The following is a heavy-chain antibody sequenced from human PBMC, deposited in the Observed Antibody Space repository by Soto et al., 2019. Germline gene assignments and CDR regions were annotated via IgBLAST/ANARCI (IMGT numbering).Heavy chain of an antibody. J-gene: IGHJ5*02. CDR1: GFTFSSYW. V-gene: IGHV3-7*01. Sequence: EVQLVESGGGLVQPGGSLRLSCAASGFTFSSYWMSWVRQAPGKGLEWVANINQDGSEKYYVDSVKGRFTISRDNAKNSLDLQMNSRRAEDEAVSFCASGVTMLDPWGQGTLVTVSS. D-gene: IGHD4-17*01. CDR3: ASGVTMLDP. CDR2: INQDGSEK.